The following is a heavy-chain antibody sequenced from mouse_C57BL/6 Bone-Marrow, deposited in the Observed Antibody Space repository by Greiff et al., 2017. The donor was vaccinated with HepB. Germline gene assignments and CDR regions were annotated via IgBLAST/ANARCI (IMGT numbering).Heavy chain of an antibody. V-gene: IGHV1-7*01. CDR2: INPGSGYT. J-gene: IGHJ3*01. D-gene: IGHD1-1*01. CDR3: ARDYGSYGFSY. Sequence: QVQLQQSGAELAKPGASVRLSCKASGYTFTTYWMHWVKQSPGQGLDWIGYINPGSGYTKYNQKFKDKATLTADKSSSTAYMQLSSLTYEDSAVYFCARDYGSYGFSYWGQGTLVTVSA. CDR1: GYTFTTYW.